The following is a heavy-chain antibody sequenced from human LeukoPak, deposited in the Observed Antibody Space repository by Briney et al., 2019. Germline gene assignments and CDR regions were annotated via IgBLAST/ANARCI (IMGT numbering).Heavy chain of an antibody. Sequence: GGSLRLTCAASGFTFSNAWMSWVRQGPGKGLEWVGRIKSKTAGGTTDYAAPVIGRFTISRDDSKNTLYLQMNSLKTEDTAVYYCTTDGGSAMMFTMGYWGQGTLVTVSS. V-gene: IGHV3-15*01. J-gene: IGHJ4*02. CDR1: GFTFSNAW. CDR2: IKSKTAGGTT. D-gene: IGHD2-2*01. CDR3: TTDGGSAMMFTMGY.